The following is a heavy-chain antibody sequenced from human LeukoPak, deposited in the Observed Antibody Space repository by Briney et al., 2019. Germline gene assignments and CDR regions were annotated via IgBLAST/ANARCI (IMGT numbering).Heavy chain of an antibody. V-gene: IGHV3-30-3*01. J-gene: IGHJ4*02. D-gene: IGHD1-1*01. CDR3: ARVWKRAYYFDC. CDR2: ISYDGSNK. Sequence: PGGSLRLSCAASGFTVSSYAMHWVRQAPGKGLEWVIVISYDGSNKDYADSVEGRFTISRDNSKNTLYLQMNSLRTDDTAVYYCARVWKRAYYFDCWGQGTLVTVSS. CDR1: GFTVSSYA.